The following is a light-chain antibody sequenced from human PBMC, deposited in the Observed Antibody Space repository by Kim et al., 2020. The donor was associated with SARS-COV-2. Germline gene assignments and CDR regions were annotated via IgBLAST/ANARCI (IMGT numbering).Light chain of an antibody. J-gene: IGKJ4*01. V-gene: IGKV3D-20*01. CDR2: DGS. Sequence: LSPGERATLPCGASQNISSNSLAWYQQTPGLPPRLLMYDGSQRATGIPDRFSGSGSGTDFTLTISRLEPADFGIYYCQQYGRSPSFGGGTKVDIK. CDR3: QQYGRSPS. CDR1: QNISSNS.